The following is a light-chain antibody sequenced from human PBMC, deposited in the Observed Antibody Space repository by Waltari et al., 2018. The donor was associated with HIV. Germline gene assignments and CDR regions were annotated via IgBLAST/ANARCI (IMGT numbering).Light chain of an antibody. CDR3: AVWDDTLTVV. CDR1: SSTIGTNY. V-gene: IGLV1-47*01. CDR2: RNN. Sequence: QSVLTQPPSASGTPGQSVPISCSGTSSTIGTNYVYWYQQFPGTAPKLLIYRNNKRPSGVPDRFSGSKSGTSASLDISGLRSDDEAEYYCAVWDDTLTVVFGGGTKLTVL. J-gene: IGLJ2*01.